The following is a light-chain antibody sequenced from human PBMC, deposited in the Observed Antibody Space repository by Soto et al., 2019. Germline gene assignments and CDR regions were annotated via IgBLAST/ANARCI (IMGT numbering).Light chain of an antibody. CDR2: DAS. CDR1: QSVRSRY. CDR3: QQYGDSPYT. V-gene: IGKV3-20*01. Sequence: EFVVTQSPGTLSLSLGERATLSCRTSQSVRSRYLAWYQQKPGQAPTLLIYDASSRPGGIPDRFIGSGSGTDFTLTISRLEPKDFAVYYCQQYGDSPYTFGQGTKLEIK. J-gene: IGKJ2*01.